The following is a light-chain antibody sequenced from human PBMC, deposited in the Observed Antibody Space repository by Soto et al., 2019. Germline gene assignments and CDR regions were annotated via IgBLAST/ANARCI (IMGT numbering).Light chain of an antibody. CDR1: QSISSY. CDR3: QQSYSTPPFT. J-gene: IGKJ2*01. CDR2: AAS. V-gene: IGKV1-39*01. Sequence: IQMTQSPSSLSASVGDRVTITCRASQSISSYLNWYQQKPGKAPKLLIYAASSLQSGVPSRFSGSGSGTDFTHTISSLQHEDFATYYCQQSYSTPPFTFGQGTKLEI.